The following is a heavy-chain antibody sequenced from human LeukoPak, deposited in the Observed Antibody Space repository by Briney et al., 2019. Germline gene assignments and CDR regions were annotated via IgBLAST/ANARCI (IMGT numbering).Heavy chain of an antibody. V-gene: IGHV3-30*04. J-gene: IGHJ6*04. D-gene: IGHD3-9*01. CDR2: ISYDGSNK. CDR1: GFTFGSYA. CDR3: ARELSRILISALNSYYGMDV. Sequence: PGRSLRLSCAASGFTFGSYAMHWVRQAPGKGLEGVAVISYDGSNKYYADSVKGRFTISRDNSKNTLYLQMNSLRAEDTAVYYCARELSRILISALNSYYGMDVWGKGNTVTVSS.